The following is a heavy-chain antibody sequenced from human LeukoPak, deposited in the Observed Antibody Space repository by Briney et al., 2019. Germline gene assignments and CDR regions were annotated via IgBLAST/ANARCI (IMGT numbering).Heavy chain of an antibody. CDR3: ARDVPYYYDSSGYYSPFDC. V-gene: IGHV3-23*01. CDR2: ISGTGGRT. J-gene: IGHJ4*02. Sequence: PGGSLRLSCAASGFTFSTYAMSWDRQAPGKGLEWVSDISGTGGRTYYADSVKGRFTISRDNSKNTVDLLMNSLRAEDTAIYYCARDVPYYYDSSGYYSPFDCWGQGTLVTVSS. CDR1: GFTFSTYA. D-gene: IGHD3-22*01.